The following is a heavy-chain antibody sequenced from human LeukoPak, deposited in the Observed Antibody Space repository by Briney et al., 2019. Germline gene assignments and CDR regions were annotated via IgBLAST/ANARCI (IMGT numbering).Heavy chain of an antibody. D-gene: IGHD1-7*01. CDR2: IYHLGTT. CDR1: TGSFTAHY. Sequence: SETLSLTCAVYTGSFTAHYWSWVRQPPGKGLEWLGEIYHLGTTAYNPSLKNRVTMSIDTANNQFSLKLTSVTAADTAVYYCARGVFPGNSQKNWFDPWGHGVLVTVSS. CDR3: ARGVFPGNSQKNWFDP. J-gene: IGHJ5*02. V-gene: IGHV4-34*01.